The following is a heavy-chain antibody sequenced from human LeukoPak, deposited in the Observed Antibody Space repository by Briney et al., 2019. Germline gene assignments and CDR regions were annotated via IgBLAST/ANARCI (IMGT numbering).Heavy chain of an antibody. D-gene: IGHD1/OR15-1a*01. CDR1: GYSFTSYW. CDR3: ATSESQTKFDY. V-gene: IGHV5-51*01. Sequence: GESLKISCKGSGYSFTSYWIGWVRQMPGKGLEWMGIIYPGDSDTKYSPSFQGQVTISADKSISTAYLQWSSLKASDTAMYFCATSESQTKFDYWGQGTQVIVSS. CDR2: IYPGDSDT. J-gene: IGHJ4*02.